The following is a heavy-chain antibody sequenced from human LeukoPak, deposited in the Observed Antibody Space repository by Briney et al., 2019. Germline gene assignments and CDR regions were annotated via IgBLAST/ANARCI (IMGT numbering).Heavy chain of an antibody. J-gene: IGHJ4*02. D-gene: IGHD3-10*01. CDR2: ISGSGGST. V-gene: IGHV3-23*01. CDR3: AKDLPVLLWFGEFGGFDY. Sequence: GGSLRLSCAASGFTFSSYGMHWVRQAPGKGLEWVSAISGSGGSTYYADSVKGRFTISRDNSKNTLYLQMNSLRAEDTAVYYCAKDLPVLLWFGEFGGFDYWGQGTLVTVSS. CDR1: GFTFSSYG.